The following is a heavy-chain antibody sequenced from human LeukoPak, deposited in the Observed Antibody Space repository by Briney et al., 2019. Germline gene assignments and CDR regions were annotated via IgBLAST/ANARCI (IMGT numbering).Heavy chain of an antibody. Sequence: PSETLSLTCTVSGGSISSYYWSWIRQPPGKGLEWIGYIYYSGSTNYNPSLKSRVTISVDTSKNQFSLKLSSVTAADTAVYYCARDPMVRGYYFDYWGQGTLVTVSS. CDR2: IYYSGST. CDR3: ARDPMVRGYYFDY. J-gene: IGHJ4*02. V-gene: IGHV4-59*12. CDR1: GGSISSYY. D-gene: IGHD3-10*01.